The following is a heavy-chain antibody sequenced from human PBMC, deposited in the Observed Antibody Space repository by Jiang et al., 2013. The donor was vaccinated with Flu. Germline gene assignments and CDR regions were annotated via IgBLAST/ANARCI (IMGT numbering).Heavy chain of an antibody. J-gene: IGHJ4*02. CDR2: T. Sequence: TYYADSVKGRFTISRDNSKNTLYLQMNSLRAEDTAVYYCARGPYYYESSYPGDYWGQGTLVTVSS. V-gene: IGHV3-66*01. CDR3: ARGPYYYESSYPGDY. D-gene: IGHD3-22*01.